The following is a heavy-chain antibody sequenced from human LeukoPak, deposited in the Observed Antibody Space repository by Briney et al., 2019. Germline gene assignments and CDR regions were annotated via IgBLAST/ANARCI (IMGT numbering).Heavy chain of an antibody. D-gene: IGHD3-10*01. Sequence: GGSLRLSCAASGFSFDDYAMHWVRQAPGKGLEWVSGISWNSGSLDYAESVKGRFTISRDNAKNSLYLQMNSLRAEDTAVYYCARERSGSPYWGQGTLVTVSS. V-gene: IGHV3-9*01. CDR2: ISWNSGSL. CDR1: GFSFDDYA. CDR3: ARERSGSPY. J-gene: IGHJ4*02.